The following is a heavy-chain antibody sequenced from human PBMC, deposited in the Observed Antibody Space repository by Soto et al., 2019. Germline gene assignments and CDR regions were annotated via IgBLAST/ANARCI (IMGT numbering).Heavy chain of an antibody. CDR2: IYYSGST. D-gene: IGHD2-15*01. Sequence: SETLSLTCTVSGGSISSGGYYWSWIRQHPGKGLEWIGYIYYSGSTYYNPSLKSRVTISVDTSKNQFSLKLSSVTAADTAVYYCARAIGYCSGGSCPGAIDYWGQGTLVTVSS. J-gene: IGHJ4*02. V-gene: IGHV4-31*03. CDR3: ARAIGYCSGGSCPGAIDY. CDR1: GGSISSGGYY.